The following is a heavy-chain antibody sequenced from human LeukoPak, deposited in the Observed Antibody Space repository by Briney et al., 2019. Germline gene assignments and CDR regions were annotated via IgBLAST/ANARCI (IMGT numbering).Heavy chain of an antibody. CDR1: GGTFSSYT. CDR3: ARGSYSDAGGFDY. D-gene: IGHD4-17*01. CDR2: IIPILGIA. V-gene: IGHV1-69*02. Sequence: SVKVSCKASGGTFSSYTISWVRQAPGQGLEWMGRIIPILGIANYAQKFQGRVTITADKSTSTAYMELSSLRSEDTAVYYCARGSYSDAGGFDYWGQGTLVTVSS. J-gene: IGHJ4*02.